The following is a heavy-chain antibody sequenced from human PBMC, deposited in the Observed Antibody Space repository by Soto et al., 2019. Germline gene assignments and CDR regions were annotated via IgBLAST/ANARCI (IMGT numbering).Heavy chain of an antibody. CDR3: AREGVFCSGYPFDY. Sequence: EVQLVESGGGLVQPGGSLRLSCAASGFTFSNYSMNWVRQAPGKGLEWVSYISSSSSTIYYADSVKGRFTISRDNAKNSLYLQMNSLRDEDTAVYYCAREGVFCSGYPFDYWGQGTLVTVSS. CDR2: ISSSSSTI. V-gene: IGHV3-48*02. CDR1: GFTFSNYS. D-gene: IGHD3-3*01. J-gene: IGHJ4*02.